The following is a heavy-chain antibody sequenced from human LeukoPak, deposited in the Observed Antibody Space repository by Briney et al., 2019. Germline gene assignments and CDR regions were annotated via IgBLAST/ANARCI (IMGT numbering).Heavy chain of an antibody. J-gene: IGHJ4*02. CDR3: AKRNYFGAGTYSFDF. Sequence: GGSLRLSCTAPGFTFSNFGMSWVRQAPGKGLEWVSHLTGSGGSTYYAGSVKGRFTISRDNSKNTLYLQMNSLRAEDTAVYYCAKRNYFGAGTYSFDFWGQGTLVTVSS. V-gene: IGHV3-23*01. D-gene: IGHD3-10*01. CDR1: GFTFSNFG. CDR2: LTGSGGST.